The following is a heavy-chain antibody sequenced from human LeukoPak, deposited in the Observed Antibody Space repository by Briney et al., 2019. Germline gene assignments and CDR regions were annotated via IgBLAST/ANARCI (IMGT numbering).Heavy chain of an antibody. J-gene: IGHJ4*02. CDR1: GGSISSYY. CDR3: ARGHYYDSSGSFDY. D-gene: IGHD3-22*01. Sequence: SETLSLTCTVSGGSISSYYWSWIRQPPGKGLEWIGYIYYSGSTNYNPSLKSRVTISVDTSKNQSSLKLSSVTAADTAVYYCARGHYYDSSGSFDYWGQGTLVTVSS. CDR2: IYYSGST. V-gene: IGHV4-59*01.